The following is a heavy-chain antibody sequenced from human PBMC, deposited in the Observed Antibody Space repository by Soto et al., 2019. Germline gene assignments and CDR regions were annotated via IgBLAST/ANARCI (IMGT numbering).Heavy chain of an antibody. Sequence: QVQLQESGPGLVKPSQTLSLTCTVSGGSISSGGYYWSWISQHPGKGLEWIGYIYYSGSTYYNPSLKSRVTMSVDTSKNTFALKLSSVTAADTAVYYCARVLSDDRSGTAPVPHFDYWGQGTLVTVSS. D-gene: IGHD6-13*01. V-gene: IGHV4-31*03. J-gene: IGHJ4*02. CDR1: GGSISSGGYY. CDR2: IYYSGST. CDR3: ARVLSDDRSGTAPVPHFDY.